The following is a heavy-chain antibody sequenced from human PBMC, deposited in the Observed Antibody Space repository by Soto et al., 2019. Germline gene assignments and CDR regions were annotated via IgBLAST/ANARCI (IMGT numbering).Heavy chain of an antibody. Sequence: SETLSLTCTVSGGSISSYYWSWIRQPPGKGLEWIGYIYYSGSTNYNPSLKSRVTISVDASKTQFSLKLSSVTAADTVVYYCARGFIDFGVVITTTFDYWGQGTLVTVS. CDR2: IYYSGST. J-gene: IGHJ4*02. CDR1: GGSISSYY. V-gene: IGHV4-59*08. D-gene: IGHD3-3*01. CDR3: ARGFIDFGVVITTTFDY.